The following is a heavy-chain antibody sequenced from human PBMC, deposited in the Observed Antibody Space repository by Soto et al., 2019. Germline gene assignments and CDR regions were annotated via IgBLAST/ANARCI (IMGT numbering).Heavy chain of an antibody. J-gene: IGHJ3*02. CDR3: ARGGTGDAFDI. Sequence: QVQLVQSGAEVKKPGSSVKVSCKASGGTFSSYTISWVRQAPGQGLEWMGRIIPILGIANYAQKFQGRVTSTADKSTSTAYMELSSLSSEDTAVYYCARGGTGDAFDIWGQGTMVTVSS. CDR2: IIPILGIA. V-gene: IGHV1-69*02. CDR1: GGTFSSYT.